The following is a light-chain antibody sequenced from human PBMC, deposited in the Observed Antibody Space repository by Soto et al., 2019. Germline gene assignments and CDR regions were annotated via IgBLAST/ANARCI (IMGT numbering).Light chain of an antibody. CDR2: DVS. CDR3: QQYNSYSYT. J-gene: IGKJ2*01. V-gene: IGKV1-5*01. CDR1: QRINSW. Sequence: DIQMTQSPSTLYASVGDRVTITCRVSQRINSWLACYQQKPGQAPKLLIYDVSSLESGVPSRFSGSGSGTEFTLPISSLQPDDFATYYCQQYNSYSYTFRQGTKLEIK.